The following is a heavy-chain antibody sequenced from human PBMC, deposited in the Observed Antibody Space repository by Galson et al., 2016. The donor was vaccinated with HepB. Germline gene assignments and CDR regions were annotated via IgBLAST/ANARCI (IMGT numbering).Heavy chain of an antibody. CDR1: GFAFNNSG. Sequence: SLRLSCAASGFAFNNSGMSWVRQAPGKGLEWVSGITHSGDATHYADFVNGRFTISRDNSKNTLYLYMNNLTAGDTAIYYCGKHGCFDYWGQGALVTVSS. J-gene: IGHJ4*02. CDR3: GKHGCFDY. V-gene: IGHV3-23*01. CDR2: ITHSGDAT.